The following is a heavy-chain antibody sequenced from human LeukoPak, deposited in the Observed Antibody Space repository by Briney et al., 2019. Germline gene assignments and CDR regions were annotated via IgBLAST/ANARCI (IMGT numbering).Heavy chain of an antibody. V-gene: IGHV3-74*01. J-gene: IGHJ5*02. CDR1: GFSLSGYW. CDR3: ARDPRNVGLAP. D-gene: IGHD2-15*01. Sequence: GGSLRLSCVASGFSLSGYWMYWVRQAPGKGLMYISRNNGDGSTTNYADAVKGRFTMSRDNVKNTLYLQMNSLRVEDTAVYYCARDPRNVGLAPWGQGTLVTVSS. CDR2: NNGDGSTT.